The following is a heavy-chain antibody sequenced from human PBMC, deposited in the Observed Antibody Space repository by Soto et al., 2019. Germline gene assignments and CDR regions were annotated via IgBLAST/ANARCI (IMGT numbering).Heavy chain of an antibody. D-gene: IGHD4-17*01. CDR1: GGSISSYY. CDR2: IYYSGST. Sequence: QVQLQESGPGLVKPSENLSLTCTVSGGSISSYYWSWIRQPPGKGLEWIGYIYYSGSTNYNPSLKSRVTISVVTSKNQFSLKLSSVTAADTAVYYCAGSTTVTTIDYWGQGTLVTVSS. CDR3: AGSTTVTTIDY. J-gene: IGHJ4*02. V-gene: IGHV4-59*08.